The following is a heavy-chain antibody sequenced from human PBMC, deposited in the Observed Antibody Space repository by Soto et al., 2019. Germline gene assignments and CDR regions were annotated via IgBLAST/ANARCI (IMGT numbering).Heavy chain of an antibody. Sequence: PAKLSSKAAGYTFTSYYMYWVRQDPRKGLEWMGIINPSGGSTSYAQKFQGRVTMTRDTSKNQFSLKLSSVTAADTAVYYCARGINNWIWSSFYYGMDVWGQGTTVTVSS. J-gene: IGHJ6*02. V-gene: IGHV1-46*01. CDR1: GYTFTSYY. CDR3: ARGINNWIWSSFYYGMDV. CDR2: INPSGGST. D-gene: IGHD1-20*01.